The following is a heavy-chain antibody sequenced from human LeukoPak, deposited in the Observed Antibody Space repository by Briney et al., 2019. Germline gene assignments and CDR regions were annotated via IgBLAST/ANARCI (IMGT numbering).Heavy chain of an antibody. J-gene: IGHJ2*01. Sequence: GGSLRLSCAASGFTVSSYKMNWVRQAPGKGPEWVSYISSSGRTIFYADSVKGRFTISRDNAKNSLYLQMNSLRAEDTAVYYCARRFDLWGRGTLVTVSS. CDR3: ARRFDL. CDR2: ISSSGRTI. CDR1: GFTVSSYK. V-gene: IGHV3-48*03.